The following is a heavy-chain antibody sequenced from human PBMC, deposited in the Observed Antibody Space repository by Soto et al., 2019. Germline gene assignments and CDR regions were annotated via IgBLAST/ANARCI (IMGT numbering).Heavy chain of an antibody. CDR3: ARDSGVEAVAGRVYFDN. J-gene: IGHJ4*02. D-gene: IGHD6-19*01. Sequence: SQTLSLTCAISGDSVSSNSAAWNWIRQSPSRGLEWLGRTYYRSKWYNDYAVSVKSRITINPDTSKNQFSLQLNSVTPEDTAVYYCARDSGVEAVAGRVYFDNWGQGTLVTVSS. V-gene: IGHV6-1*01. CDR1: GDSVSSNSAA. CDR2: TYYRSKWYN.